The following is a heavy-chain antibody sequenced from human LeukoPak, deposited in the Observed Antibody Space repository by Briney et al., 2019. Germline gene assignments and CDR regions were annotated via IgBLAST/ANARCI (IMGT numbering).Heavy chain of an antibody. CDR1: GGSISNSNYF. V-gene: IGHV4-39*01. Sequence: SETLSLTCTVSGGSISNSNYFWGWIRQPPGKGLECVGIVHYTGKTYYNPSLRSRVTIFVDTPNNQFSLKLSSVTAADTAVYYCARGEEHGSGTVQFDYWGQGTLVTVSS. CDR3: ARGEEHGSGTVQFDY. D-gene: IGHD3-10*01. J-gene: IGHJ4*02. CDR2: VHYTGKT.